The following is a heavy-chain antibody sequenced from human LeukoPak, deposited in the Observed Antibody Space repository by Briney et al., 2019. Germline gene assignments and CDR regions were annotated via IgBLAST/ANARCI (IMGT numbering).Heavy chain of an antibody. V-gene: IGHV4-30-2*01. D-gene: IGHD4-17*01. CDR1: GVSITSDTYC. CDR3: AREGGGVYGDTYDY. J-gene: IGHJ4*02. Sequence: SETLSLTCAVSGVSITSDTYCWSWIRQPPGKGLEWIGYILHSGSTYYNPSLKSRVTISIDTSKSQFSLKLSSVTAADTAVYYCAREGGGVYGDTYDYWGQGTLVTVSS. CDR2: ILHSGST.